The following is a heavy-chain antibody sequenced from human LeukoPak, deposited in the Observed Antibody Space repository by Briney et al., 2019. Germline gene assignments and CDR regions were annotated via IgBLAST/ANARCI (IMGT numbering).Heavy chain of an antibody. V-gene: IGHV3-7*01. J-gene: IGHJ5*02. Sequence: PGGSLRLSCAASGFTFSSYWMSWVRQAPGKGLEWVANIKQDGSEKYYVDSVKGRFTISRDNAKNSLYLQMNSLRAEDTAVHYCARDGYYYDSSGYSSFDPWGQGTLVTVSS. CDR2: IKQDGSEK. CDR1: GFTFSSYW. D-gene: IGHD3-22*01. CDR3: ARDGYYYDSSGYSSFDP.